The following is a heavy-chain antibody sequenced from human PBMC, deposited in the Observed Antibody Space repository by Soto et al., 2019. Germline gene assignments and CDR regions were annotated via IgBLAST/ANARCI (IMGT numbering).Heavy chain of an antibody. CDR2: ISYDGSNK. J-gene: IGHJ2*01. CDR1: GFTFSSYA. Sequence: QVQLVESGGGVVQPGRSLRLSCAASGFTFSSYAMHWVRQAPGKGLEWVAVISYDGSNKYYADSVKGRFTISRDNSKNTLYLQMNSLRAEDTAVYYCARYPLWGTAMFLWYFDLWGRGTLVTVSS. CDR3: ARYPLWGTAMFLWYFDL. V-gene: IGHV3-30-3*01. D-gene: IGHD5-18*01.